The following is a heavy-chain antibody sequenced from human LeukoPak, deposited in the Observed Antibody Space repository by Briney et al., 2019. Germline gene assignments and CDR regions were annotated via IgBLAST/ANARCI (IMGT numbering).Heavy chain of an antibody. CDR1: GYTFTGYY. V-gene: IGHV1-2*02. CDR2: INPNRGGT. D-gene: IGHD3-22*01. J-gene: IGHJ1*01. CDR3: ARGVELYYDSSGLLHKYFQH. Sequence: ASVKVSCKASGYTFTGYYMHWVRQAPGQGLEWMGWINPNRGGTNYAQKFQGRVTMTRDTSISTAYMELSRLRSDDTAVYYCARGVELYYDSSGLLHKYFQHWGQGTLVTVSS.